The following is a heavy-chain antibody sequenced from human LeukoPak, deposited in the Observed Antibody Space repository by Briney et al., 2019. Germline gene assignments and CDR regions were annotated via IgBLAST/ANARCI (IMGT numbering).Heavy chain of an antibody. CDR1: GGSISSYY. D-gene: IGHD3-16*01. J-gene: IGHJ6*02. CDR2: IYYSGST. CDR3: ARDGAYYYYGMDV. Sequence: SETLSLTCTVSGGSISSYYWSWIRQPPGKGLEWIGYIYYSGSTNYNPSLKGRVTISVDTSKNQFSLKLSSVTAADTAVYYCARDGAYYYYGMDVWGQGTTVTVSS. V-gene: IGHV4-59*01.